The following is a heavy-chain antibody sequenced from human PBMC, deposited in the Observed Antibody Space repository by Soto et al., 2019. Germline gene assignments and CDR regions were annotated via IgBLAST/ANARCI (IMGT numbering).Heavy chain of an antibody. D-gene: IGHD6-13*01. V-gene: IGHV3-30*03. CDR3: ARAGEQRLVRYAFDI. J-gene: IGHJ3*02. CDR2: MSYDGSTQ. Sequence: QVQLVESGGGVVQPGRSLRLSCATSGFTFSSYAIHWVRQAPGKGLEWVAVMSYDGSTQYYADSVKGRFTISRDNSKNTGYLQMNRLRAEDTALYHCARAGEQRLVRYAFDIWGQGAMVTVSS. CDR1: GFTFSSYA.